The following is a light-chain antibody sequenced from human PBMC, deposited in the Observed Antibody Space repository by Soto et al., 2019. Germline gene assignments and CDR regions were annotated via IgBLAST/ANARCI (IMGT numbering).Light chain of an antibody. Sequence: DIPMTQSPSTLSASVGDRVTITCRASQSISSWLAWYQQKPGKAPKLLIYDASSLESGVPSRFSGSGSGTEFTLTISSLQADDFATYYCQQYNSYSPITFGGGTKVEIK. CDR2: DAS. V-gene: IGKV1-5*01. CDR3: QQYNSYSPIT. J-gene: IGKJ4*01. CDR1: QSISSW.